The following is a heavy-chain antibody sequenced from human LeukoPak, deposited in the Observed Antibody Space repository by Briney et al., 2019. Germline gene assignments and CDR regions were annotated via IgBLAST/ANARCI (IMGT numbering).Heavy chain of an antibody. D-gene: IGHD4-17*01. CDR3: ARDSRLYGDYAKPFLEPDY. V-gene: IGHV1-69*06. CDR2: IIPIFGTA. J-gene: IGHJ4*02. CDR1: GGTFSSYA. Sequence: GASVKVSCKASGGTFSSYAISWVRQAPGQGLEWMGGIIPIFGTANYAQKFQGRVTITADKSTSIAYMELSSLRSEDTAVYYCARDSRLYGDYAKPFLEPDYWGQGTLVTVSS.